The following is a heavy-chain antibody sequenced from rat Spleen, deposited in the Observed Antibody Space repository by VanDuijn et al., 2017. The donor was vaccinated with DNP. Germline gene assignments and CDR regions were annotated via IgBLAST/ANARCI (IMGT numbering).Heavy chain of an antibody. D-gene: IGHD5-1*01. V-gene: IGHV2S30*01. Sequence: QVQLKESGPGLVQPSQTLSLTCTVSGFSLTGNNVHWVRQPPGKGLEWMGRMRYDGDTYYNSALKSRLSINRDTSKSQVFLKMNSLQTDDTAIYYCTRESWGYVMDAWGQGASVTVSS. CDR2: MRYDGDT. CDR1: GFSLTGNN. CDR3: TRESWGYVMDA. J-gene: IGHJ4*01.